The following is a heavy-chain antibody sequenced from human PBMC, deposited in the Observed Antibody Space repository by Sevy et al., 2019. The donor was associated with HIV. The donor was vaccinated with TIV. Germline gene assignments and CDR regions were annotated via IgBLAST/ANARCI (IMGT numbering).Heavy chain of an antibody. CDR1: GFTFSSYW. J-gene: IGHJ4*02. CDR3: ARAQQVTMLVVIGGLYFDF. CDR2: IKQDMSEK. Sequence: GGSLRLSCAASGFTFSSYWMTWVRQAPGMGLEWVANIKQDMSEKYYADSVKGRFTISRDNARNSLYLQMESLRAEDTAVYYCARAQQVTMLVVIGGLYFDFWGQGTLVTVSS. D-gene: IGHD3-22*01. V-gene: IGHV3-7*01.